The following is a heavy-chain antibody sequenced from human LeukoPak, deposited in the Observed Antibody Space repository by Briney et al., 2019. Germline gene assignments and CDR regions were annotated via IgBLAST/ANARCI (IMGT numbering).Heavy chain of an antibody. CDR2: IIPIFGTA. J-gene: IGHJ5*02. CDR3: ARESPYCTNGVCYWFDP. Sequence: SVKVSCKASGGTFSSYAISWVRQAPGQGLEWMAGIIPIFGTANYAQKFQGRVTITADESTSTAYMELSSLRPEDTAVYYCARESPYCTNGVCYWFDPWGQGTLVTVSS. D-gene: IGHD2-8*01. V-gene: IGHV1-69*13. CDR1: GGTFSSYA.